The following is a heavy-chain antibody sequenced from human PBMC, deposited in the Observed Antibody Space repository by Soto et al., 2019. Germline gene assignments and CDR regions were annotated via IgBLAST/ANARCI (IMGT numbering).Heavy chain of an antibody. Sequence: SETLSLTCTVSGGSISSGGYYWSRIRQHPGKGLERIGYIYYSGSTYYNPSLKSRVTISVDTSKNQFSLKLSSVTAADTAVYYCARRSHTIFGVVIGNFDYWGQGTLVTVSS. D-gene: IGHD3-3*01. CDR2: IYYSGST. CDR3: ARRSHTIFGVVIGNFDY. V-gene: IGHV4-31*03. CDR1: GGSISSGGYY. J-gene: IGHJ4*02.